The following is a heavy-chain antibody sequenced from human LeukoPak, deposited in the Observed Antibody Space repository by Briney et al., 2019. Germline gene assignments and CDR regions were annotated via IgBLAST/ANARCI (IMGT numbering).Heavy chain of an antibody. D-gene: IGHD3-10*01. CDR2: INPNSGGT. Sequence: ASVKVSCKASGYTFTGYYMHWVRQAPGQGLEWMGWINPNSGGTNYAQKFQGRVTTTRDTSISTAYMELSRLRSDDTAVYYCARGIWFGELSFDYWGQGTLVTVSS. CDR1: GYTFTGYY. J-gene: IGHJ4*02. V-gene: IGHV1-2*02. CDR3: ARGIWFGELSFDY.